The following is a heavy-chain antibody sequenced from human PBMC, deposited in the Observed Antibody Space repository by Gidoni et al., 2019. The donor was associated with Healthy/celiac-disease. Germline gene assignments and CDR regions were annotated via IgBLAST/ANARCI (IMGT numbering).Heavy chain of an antibody. J-gene: IGHJ4*02. D-gene: IGHD2-15*01. CDR2: ISGSGGST. CDR3: ESGFGIVVVVETGGFDY. Sequence: EVQLLESGGGLVQPGVSLRLSCAASGFPFSSYAMSWVRQAPGKGLEWDSAISGSGGSTYYADSVKGRFTISRDNSKNTLYLQMNSLRAEDTAVYYCESGFGIVVVVETGGFDYWGQGTLVTVSS. V-gene: IGHV3-23*01. CDR1: GFPFSSYA.